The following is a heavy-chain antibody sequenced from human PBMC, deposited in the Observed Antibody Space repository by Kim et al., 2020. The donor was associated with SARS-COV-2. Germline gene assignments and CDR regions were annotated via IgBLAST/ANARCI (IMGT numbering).Heavy chain of an antibody. CDR3: ARDKKYAFDN. CDR2: ISVYSGST. D-gene: IGHD2-2*01. Sequence: ASVKVSCKASGYTFSDNGLSWVRQAPGQGLEWIGWISVYSGSTKYAQKFQGRVTLTTDTSTSTAYMELRSLRSDDTAVYFCARDKKYAFDNWGQGTVVTV. CDR1: GYTFSDNG. J-gene: IGHJ3*02. V-gene: IGHV1-18*04.